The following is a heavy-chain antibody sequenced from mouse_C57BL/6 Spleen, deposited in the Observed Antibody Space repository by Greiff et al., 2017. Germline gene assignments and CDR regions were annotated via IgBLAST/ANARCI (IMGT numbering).Heavy chain of an antibody. CDR2: IWSGGST. D-gene: IGHD3-1*01. Sequence: VQLQQSGPGLVQPSQSLSITCTVSGFSLTSYGVHWVRQSPGKGLEWLGVIWSGGSTDYNAAFLSRLSISKDNSKSQVFFKMNSLQADDKAIYYCARTSDDWYFDVWGTGTTVTVSS. CDR3: ARTSDDWYFDV. J-gene: IGHJ1*03. V-gene: IGHV2-2*01. CDR1: GFSLTSYG.